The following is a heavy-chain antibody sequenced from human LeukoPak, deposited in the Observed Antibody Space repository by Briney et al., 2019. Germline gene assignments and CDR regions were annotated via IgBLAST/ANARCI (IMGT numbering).Heavy chain of an antibody. Sequence: GGSLRLSCAASGFTFSDYYMSWIPQPPAKGLEWFSYISSASSYTSYADSVKGRFTISRDNAKNSLYLQMNSLRAEDTAVYYCARDKRGYFDPNWFDPWGQGTLVTVSS. J-gene: IGHJ5*02. D-gene: IGHD3-9*01. CDR3: ARDKRGYFDPNWFDP. CDR2: ISSASSYT. V-gene: IGHV3-11*06. CDR1: GFTFSDYY.